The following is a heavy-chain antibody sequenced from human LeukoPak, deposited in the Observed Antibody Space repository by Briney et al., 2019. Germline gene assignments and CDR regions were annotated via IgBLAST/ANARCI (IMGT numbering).Heavy chain of an antibody. CDR2: INHSGST. CDR3: ARAHTDLRSHYDYVWGCYRPRYYFDY. J-gene: IGHJ4*02. D-gene: IGHD3-16*02. CDR1: GGSFSGYY. V-gene: IGHV4-34*01. Sequence: NPSETLSLTCAVYGGSFSGYYWSWIRQPPGKGLEWIGEINHSGSTNYNPSLKSRVTISVDTSKNQFSLKLSSVTAADTAVYYCARAHTDLRSHYDYVWGCYRPRYYFDYWGQGTLVTVSS.